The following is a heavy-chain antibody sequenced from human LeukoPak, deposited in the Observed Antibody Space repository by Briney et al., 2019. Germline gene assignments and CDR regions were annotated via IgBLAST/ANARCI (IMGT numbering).Heavy chain of an antibody. J-gene: IGHJ4*02. V-gene: IGHV6-1*01. Sequence: SQTLSLTCAISGDSVSINSAAWNWTRQSPSRGLEWLERTYQRSKWYNDYAVSVKSRITINPDISKNQFTLQLNSVTTEDTAVYYCARSPSPYSSGCYFDYWGQGTLVTVSS. D-gene: IGHD6-19*01. CDR2: TYQRSKWYN. CDR1: GDSVSINSAA. CDR3: ARSPSPYSSGCYFDY.